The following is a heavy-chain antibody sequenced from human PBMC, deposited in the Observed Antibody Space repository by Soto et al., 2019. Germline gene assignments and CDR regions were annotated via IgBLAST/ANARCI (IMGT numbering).Heavy chain of an antibody. V-gene: IGHV1-8*01. Sequence: ASVKVSCKASGYTFTSYDINWVRQATGQGLEWMGWMNPNSGNTGYAQKFQGRVTMTRNTSISTAYMELSSLRSEDTAVYYCARGRYDFWSPQTYYYYYMDVWGKGTTVTVSS. D-gene: IGHD3-3*01. J-gene: IGHJ6*03. CDR2: MNPNSGNT. CDR1: GYTFTSYD. CDR3: ARGRYDFWSPQTYYYYYMDV.